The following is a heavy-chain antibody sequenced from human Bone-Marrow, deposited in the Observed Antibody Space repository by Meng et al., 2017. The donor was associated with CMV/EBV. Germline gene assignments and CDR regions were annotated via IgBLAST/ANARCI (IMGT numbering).Heavy chain of an antibody. Sequence: SVKVSCKASGGTFSSYTISWVRQAPGQGLEWMGRIIPILGIANYAQKFQGRVTITADKSTSTAYMELSSLRSEDTAVYYCARDARIAALRYYGMDVWGPGTTVPVSS. D-gene: IGHD6-13*01. V-gene: IGHV1-69*04. CDR3: ARDARIAALRYYGMDV. CDR1: GGTFSSYT. J-gene: IGHJ6*01. CDR2: IIPILGIA.